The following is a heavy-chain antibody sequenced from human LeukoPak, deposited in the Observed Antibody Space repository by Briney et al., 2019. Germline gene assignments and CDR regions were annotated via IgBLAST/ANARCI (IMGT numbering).Heavy chain of an antibody. Sequence: SETLSLTCAVYGGSFSGYYWSWIRQPPGEGLEWIGEINHSGSTNYNPSLKSRVTISVDTSKNQFSLKLSSVTAADTAVYYCARGRIQLWPFDYWGQGTLVTVSS. D-gene: IGHD5-18*01. J-gene: IGHJ4*02. CDR2: INHSGST. CDR1: GGSFSGYY. CDR3: ARGRIQLWPFDY. V-gene: IGHV4-34*01.